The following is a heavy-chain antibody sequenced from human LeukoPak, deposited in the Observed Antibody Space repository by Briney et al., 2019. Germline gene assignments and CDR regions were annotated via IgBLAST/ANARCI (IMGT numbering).Heavy chain of an antibody. CDR2: INHSGST. Sequence: SETLSLTCAVYGGSFSGYYWSWIRQPPGKGLEWIGEINHSGSTNYNPSLKSRVTISVDTSKNQFSLKLSSVTAADTAVYYCARGVPTKYYGSGRYRPWTLFDYWGQGTLVTVSS. J-gene: IGHJ4*02. CDR1: GGSFSGYY. CDR3: ARGVPTKYYGSGRYRPWTLFDY. D-gene: IGHD3-10*01. V-gene: IGHV4-34*01.